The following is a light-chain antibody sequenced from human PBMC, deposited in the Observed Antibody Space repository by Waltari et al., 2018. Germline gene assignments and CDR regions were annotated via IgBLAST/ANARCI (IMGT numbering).Light chain of an antibody. J-gene: IGKJ2*01. CDR3: QHYYSTPYA. CDR2: AAS. V-gene: IGKV1-NL1*01. Sequence: DIQMTQSPSSLSATGGDRVTITCRASQHISDSLDWYQQKPGKAPKLLLYAASTLESGVPSRFSGSGSGTDYTLTISSLQPEDSATYHCQHYYSTPYAFGPGTKLEIK. CDR1: QHISDS.